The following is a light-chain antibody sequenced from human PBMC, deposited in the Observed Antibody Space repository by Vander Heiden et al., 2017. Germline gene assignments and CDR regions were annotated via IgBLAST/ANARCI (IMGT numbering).Light chain of an antibody. V-gene: IGLV3-25*03. CDR1: AFPKQY. CDR3: QSADSSGTYV. Sequence: SFELPPPPSVSVSPAQPARLTCSGDAFPKQYAYWYQQKPGQAPVLVIDKDSERPSGIPERFSGASSGTTVTLTISGVQAEDEADYYCQSADSSGTYVFGTGTKVTVL. CDR2: KDS. J-gene: IGLJ1*01.